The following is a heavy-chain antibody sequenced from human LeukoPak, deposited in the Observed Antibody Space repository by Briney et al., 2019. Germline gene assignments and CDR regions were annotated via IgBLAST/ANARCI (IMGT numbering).Heavy chain of an antibody. J-gene: IGHJ4*02. V-gene: IGHV4-59*12. CDR3: ARVRTGSLSDY. CDR2: IFHSGST. CDR1: GASISRDY. Sequence: SETLSLTCTVSGASISRDYWTWIRQPPGKGLEWIGQIFHSGSTSYSPSLKSRVTISVDKSKNQFSLNLNSVTAADTAVYYCARVRTGSLSDYWGQGTLVTVSS. D-gene: IGHD1-26*01.